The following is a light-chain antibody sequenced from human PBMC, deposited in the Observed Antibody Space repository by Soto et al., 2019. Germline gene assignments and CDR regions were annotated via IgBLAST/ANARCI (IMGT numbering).Light chain of an antibody. V-gene: IGLV2-14*01. J-gene: IGLJ1*01. CDR2: EVT. Sequence: QSVLTQPASVSGSPGQSITISCTGTSSDVGGYNYVSWYQQYPGKVPRLIIYEVTHRPSGVSNRFSGSKSGNTASLTISGLQAEDEADYYCYSYRGYYTRVFGTGTKVTVL. CDR1: SSDVGGYNY. CDR3: YSYRGYYTRV.